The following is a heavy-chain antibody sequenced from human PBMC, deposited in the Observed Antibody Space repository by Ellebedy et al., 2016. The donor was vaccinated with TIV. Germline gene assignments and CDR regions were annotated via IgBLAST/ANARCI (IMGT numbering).Heavy chain of an antibody. Sequence: GESLKISXAASGFTFSNAWMSWVRQAPGKGLEWVGRIKGKTDGGTTDYAAPVKGRFTISRDDSRNTLYLQMNSLKTEDTAVYYCTTHYGDDFGGYWGQGTLVTVSS. CDR1: GFTFSNAW. J-gene: IGHJ4*02. V-gene: IGHV3-15*01. CDR2: IKGKTDGGTT. D-gene: IGHD4-17*01. CDR3: TTHYGDDFGGY.